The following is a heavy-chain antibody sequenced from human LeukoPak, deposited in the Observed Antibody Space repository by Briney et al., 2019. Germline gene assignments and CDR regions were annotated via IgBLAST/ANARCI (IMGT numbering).Heavy chain of an antibody. V-gene: IGHV3-74*01. CDR2: INPAGNYA. CDR1: GFTFSNYW. J-gene: IGHJ5*01. D-gene: IGHD3-9*01. CDR3: VRDWDHFDFDS. Sequence: GGSLRLSCAASGFTFSNYWIHWVRQAPGKGLVWVSRINPAGNYANYADSVKGRFTISRDNAKNTVYLQMNSLRAEDTALFYCVRDWDHFDFDSWGQGTLVTVSS.